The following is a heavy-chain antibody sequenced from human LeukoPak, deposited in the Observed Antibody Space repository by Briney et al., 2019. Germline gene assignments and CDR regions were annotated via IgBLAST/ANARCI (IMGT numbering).Heavy chain of an antibody. CDR1: GYTFTIYY. CDR3: AITDASVTTDY. V-gene: IGHV1-46*01. CDR2: INPSGGST. Sequence: GASVKVSFTASGYTFTIYYMHWVRQAPGQGLEWMGIINPSGGSTSYAQKFQGRVTMTRDTSTSTVYMELSSLRSEDTAVYYCAITDASVTTDYWGQGTLVTVSS. J-gene: IGHJ4*02. D-gene: IGHD4-17*01.